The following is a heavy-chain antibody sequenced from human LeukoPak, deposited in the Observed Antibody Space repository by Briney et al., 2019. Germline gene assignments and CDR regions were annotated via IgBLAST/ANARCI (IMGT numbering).Heavy chain of an antibody. CDR1: EYTFTSYY. Sequence: GASVKVSCKASEYTFTSYYMHWVRQAPGQGLEWVGWINPNSGGTNYAQKFQGRVTMTRDTSISTVYMEMSRLRSDDTAVYYCARESVPAVAARRGLNYWGQGTLVAVSS. V-gene: IGHV1-2*02. D-gene: IGHD6-6*01. CDR2: INPNSGGT. CDR3: ARESVPAVAARRGLNY. J-gene: IGHJ4*02.